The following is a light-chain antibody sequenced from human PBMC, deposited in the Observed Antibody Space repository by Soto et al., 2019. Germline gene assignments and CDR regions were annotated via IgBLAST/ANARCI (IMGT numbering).Light chain of an antibody. V-gene: IGLV3-21*04. Sequence: SYVLTQPPSVSVAPGKTAGITCGGNSIGSESVHWYQQKPGQAPVLVIYDDTDRPSGIPERFSGSKSGNTATLTISRVEAGDEADYYCQVWDSSSDHVVFGGGTKLTVL. CDR1: SIGSES. J-gene: IGLJ2*01. CDR3: QVWDSSSDHVV. CDR2: DDT.